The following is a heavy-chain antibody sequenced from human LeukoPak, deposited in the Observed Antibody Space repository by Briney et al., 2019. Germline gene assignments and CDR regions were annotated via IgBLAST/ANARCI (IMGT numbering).Heavy chain of an antibody. CDR2: FDPEDGET. CDR3: ATDLGQQLVRYAFDI. D-gene: IGHD6-13*01. V-gene: IGHV1-24*01. CDR1: GYTLTELS. Sequence: GASVKVSCKVSGYTLTELSMHWVRQAPGKGLEWMGGFDPEDGETIYAQKFQGRVTVTEDTSTDTAYMELSSLRSEDTAVYYCATDLGQQLVRYAFDIWGQGTMVTVSS. J-gene: IGHJ3*02.